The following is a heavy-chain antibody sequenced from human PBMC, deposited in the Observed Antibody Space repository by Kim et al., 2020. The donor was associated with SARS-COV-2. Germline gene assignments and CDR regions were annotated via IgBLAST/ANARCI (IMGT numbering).Heavy chain of an antibody. Sequence: SETLSLTCTVSGGSISSYYWSWIRQPPGMGLEWIGYIYYSGSTNYNPSLRSRVTISVDTSKNQFSLKLSSVTAADTAVYYCARAPFYYYMDVWGKGTTVTVSS. J-gene: IGHJ6*03. CDR2: IYYSGST. V-gene: IGHV4-59*01. CDR1: GGSISSYY. CDR3: ARAPFYYYMDV.